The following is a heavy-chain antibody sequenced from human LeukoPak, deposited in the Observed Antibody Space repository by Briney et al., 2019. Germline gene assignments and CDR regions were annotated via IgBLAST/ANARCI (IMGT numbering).Heavy chain of an antibody. J-gene: IGHJ6*02. CDR2: IYYSGST. CDR3: ARGPVNHYYYYYGMDV. Sequence: SETLSLTCTVSGDSITSNNYYWAWIRQPSGMGLDWIGSIYYSGSTSYSPSLKSRVTISVDTSKNQFSLKLSSVTAADTAVYYCARGPVNHYYYYYGMDVWGQGTTVTVSS. V-gene: IGHV4-39*07. D-gene: IGHD3-9*01. CDR1: GDSITSNNYY.